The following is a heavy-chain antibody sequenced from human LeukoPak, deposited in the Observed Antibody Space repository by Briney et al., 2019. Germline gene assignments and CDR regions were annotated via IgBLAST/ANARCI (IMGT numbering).Heavy chain of an antibody. J-gene: IGHJ6*03. CDR3: AKDRYGDYEAPFHYYMDA. D-gene: IGHD5-12*01. CDR2: INPNSGVT. Sequence: GASVKVSCKASGYTFSSFYIHWVRQAPGQGLEWMGWINPNSGVTNYAQKLQGRVTITRDTSIDTAYMQLSRLRSDDTAVYYCAKDRYGDYEAPFHYYMDAWGRGTTVTVSS. V-gene: IGHV1-2*02. CDR1: GYTFSSFY.